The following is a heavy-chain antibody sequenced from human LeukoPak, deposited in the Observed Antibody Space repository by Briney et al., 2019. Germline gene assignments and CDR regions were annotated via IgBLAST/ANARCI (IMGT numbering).Heavy chain of an antibody. CDR3: ARFVLRYFENWFDP. CDR2: MNPNSGNT. D-gene: IGHD3-9*01. J-gene: IGHJ5*02. CDR1: GYTFTSYD. V-gene: IGHV1-8*01. Sequence: ASVKVSCKASGYTFTSYDINWVRQATGQGLEWMGWMNPNSGNTGYAQKFQGRVTMTRNTSISTAYMELSSLRSEDTAVYYCARFVLRYFENWFDPWGQGTLVTVSS.